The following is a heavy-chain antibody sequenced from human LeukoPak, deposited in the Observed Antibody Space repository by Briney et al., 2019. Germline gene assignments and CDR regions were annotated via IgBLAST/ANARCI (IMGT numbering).Heavy chain of an antibody. D-gene: IGHD2-2*02. CDR1: GFTFSSYA. Sequence: GGSLRLSCAASGFTFSSYAMSWVRQAPGKGLEWVSAISGSGGSTYYADSVKGRFTISRDSSKNTLYLQMNSLRAEDTAVYYCAKVLNPLLRYYFDYWGQGTLVTVSS. CDR3: AKVLNPLLRYYFDY. CDR2: ISGSGGST. V-gene: IGHV3-23*01. J-gene: IGHJ4*02.